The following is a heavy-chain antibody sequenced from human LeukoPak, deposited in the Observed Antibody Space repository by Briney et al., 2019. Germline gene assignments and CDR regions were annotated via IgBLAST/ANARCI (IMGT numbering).Heavy chain of an antibody. J-gene: IGHJ4*02. CDR2: INWNGGST. CDR3: AKDAHPYYDSSGYYYDY. Sequence: RPGGSLRLSCAASGFTFDDYGMSWVRQAPGEGLEWVSGINWNGGSTGYADSVKGRFTISRDNAKNSLYLQMNSLRAEDTAVYYCAKDAHPYYDSSGYYYDYWGQGTLVTVSS. CDR1: GFTFDDYG. V-gene: IGHV3-20*04. D-gene: IGHD3-22*01.